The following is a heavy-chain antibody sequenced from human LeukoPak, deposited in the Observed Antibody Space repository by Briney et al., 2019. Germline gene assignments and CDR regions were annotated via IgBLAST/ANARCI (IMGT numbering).Heavy chain of an antibody. V-gene: IGHV3-7*01. CDR1: GFTFSSYS. D-gene: IGHD3-22*01. CDR3: ARDMYYYDSSGYLGY. J-gene: IGHJ4*02. CDR2: IKQDGSEK. Sequence: GGSLRLSCAASGFTFSSYSMNWARQAPGKGLEWVANIKQDGSEKYYVDSVKGRFTISRDNAKNSLYLQMNSLRAEDTAVYYCARDMYYYDSSGYLGYWGQGTLVTVSS.